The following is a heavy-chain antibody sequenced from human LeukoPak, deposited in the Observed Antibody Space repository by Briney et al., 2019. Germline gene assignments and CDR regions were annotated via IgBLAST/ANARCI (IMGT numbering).Heavy chain of an antibody. Sequence: PGGSLRLSCSASGFSFSYYNMNWVRQATGKGLEWVSYISSTSTSIYYADSVMGRFSISRDKHSLYLQMNSLRADDPAVYSCAPYPGYTYEVEAPRPARGYWGQGTLVTVSS. D-gene: IGHD5-18*01. CDR1: GFSFSYYN. V-gene: IGHV3-48*01. CDR3: APYPGYTYEVEAPRPARGY. J-gene: IGHJ4*02. CDR2: ISSTSTSI.